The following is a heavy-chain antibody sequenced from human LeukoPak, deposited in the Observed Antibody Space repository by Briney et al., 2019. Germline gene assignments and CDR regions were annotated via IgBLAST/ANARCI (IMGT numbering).Heavy chain of an antibody. CDR2: IYPGDSDT. V-gene: IGHV5-51*01. Sequence: GESLKISCKGSGYRFTSYWIGWVRQMPGKGLEWMGIIYPGDSDTRYSLSFQGQVTISADKSISTAYLQWSSLKASDTAMYYCARHRTSDDYGDYVRFDPWGQGTLVTVSS. D-gene: IGHD4-17*01. CDR1: GYRFTSYW. CDR3: ARHRTSDDYGDYVRFDP. J-gene: IGHJ5*02.